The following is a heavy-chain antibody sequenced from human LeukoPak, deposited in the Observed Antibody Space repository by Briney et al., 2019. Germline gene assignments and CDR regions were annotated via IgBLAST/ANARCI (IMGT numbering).Heavy chain of an antibody. Sequence: GGSLRLSCAASGSTFNIYAMNWVRQTPEKGLEWVSALSGGGGSTYYADSVKGRFTISRDNSKNTVYLQMNSLRADDTAVYYCAKDRSGSSWTRLLDFWGQGTLVTVSS. CDR1: GSTFNIYA. V-gene: IGHV3-23*01. D-gene: IGHD6-13*01. CDR3: AKDRSGSSWTRLLDF. CDR2: LSGGGGST. J-gene: IGHJ4*02.